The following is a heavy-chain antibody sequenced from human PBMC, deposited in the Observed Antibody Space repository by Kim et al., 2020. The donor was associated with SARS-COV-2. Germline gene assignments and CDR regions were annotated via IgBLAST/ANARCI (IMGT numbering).Heavy chain of an antibody. V-gene: IGHV4-39*01. CDR3: AGRWELLREYYFDY. Sequence: NPSLKRRVTISVDTSKNQFSLKLSSVTAADTAVYYCAGRWELLREYYFDYWGQGTLVTVSS. J-gene: IGHJ4*02. D-gene: IGHD1-26*01.